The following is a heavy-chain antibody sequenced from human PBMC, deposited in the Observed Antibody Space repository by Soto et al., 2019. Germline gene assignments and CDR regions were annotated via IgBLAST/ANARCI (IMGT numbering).Heavy chain of an antibody. J-gene: IGHJ6*02. Sequence: GGALRVSCAASGFTFISFGMHWGRQAPGKGLEWVAVISYDGSNRFYADSVKGRFTISRDNSKNTLYLQMNSLRPEDTAVYYCAKDLYGSETYTYYCGMDVWGQGTTVTV. CDR2: ISYDGSNR. CDR3: AKDLYGSETYTYYCGMDV. V-gene: IGHV3-30*18. CDR1: GFTFISFG. D-gene: IGHD3-10*01.